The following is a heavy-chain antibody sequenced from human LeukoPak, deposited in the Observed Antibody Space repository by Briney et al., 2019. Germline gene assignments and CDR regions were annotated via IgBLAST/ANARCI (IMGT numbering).Heavy chain of an antibody. Sequence: GGSLRLSCAGSGFIFAGYTMNWVRQAPGKGLEWVSSISSSSSYIYYADSVKGRFTISRDISKNTLYLQMSSLRGEDTAVYYCARDREGGYDYWGQGTLVTVSS. V-gene: IGHV3-21*04. CDR1: GFIFAGYT. CDR3: ARDREGGYDY. J-gene: IGHJ4*02. CDR2: ISSSSSYI. D-gene: IGHD5-12*01.